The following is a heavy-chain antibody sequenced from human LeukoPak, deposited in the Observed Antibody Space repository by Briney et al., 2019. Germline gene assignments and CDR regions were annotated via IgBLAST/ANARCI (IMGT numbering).Heavy chain of an antibody. CDR3: ARDYRYYYDSSGYYFG. Sequence: SSVKVSCKASGGTFSSYTISLVRQAPGQGLEWMGRIIPILGIANYAQKFQGRVTITADKSTSTAYMELSSLRSEDTAVYYCARDYRYYYDSSGYYFGWGQGTLVTVSS. J-gene: IGHJ4*02. D-gene: IGHD3-22*01. CDR2: IIPILGIA. V-gene: IGHV1-69*04. CDR1: GGTFSSYT.